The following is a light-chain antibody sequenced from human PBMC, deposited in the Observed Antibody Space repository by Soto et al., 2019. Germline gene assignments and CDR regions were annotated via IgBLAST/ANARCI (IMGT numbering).Light chain of an antibody. J-gene: IGLJ2*01. CDR3: QSYDSSLSGWKV. V-gene: IGLV1-40*01. CDR2: GNS. Sequence: QSVLTQPPSVSGATGQRVTISCTGGSSNIGAGYDVHWYQQLPGTAPKLLIYGNSNRPSGVPDRFSGSKSDTSASLAITGLQAEDEAADYCQSYDSSLSGWKVFGGGTKLTV. CDR1: SSNIGAGYD.